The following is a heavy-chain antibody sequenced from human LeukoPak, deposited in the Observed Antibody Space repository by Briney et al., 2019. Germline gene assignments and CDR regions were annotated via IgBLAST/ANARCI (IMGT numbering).Heavy chain of an antibody. CDR1: GGSISSYY. J-gene: IGHJ6*02. V-gene: IGHV4-59*01. D-gene: IGHD5-18*01. CDR3: ARDRGMDTAMVVYYGMDV. Sequence: SETLSLTCTVSGGSISSYYWSWIRQPPGKGLEWIRYIYYSGSTYYNPSLKSRVTISVDTSKNQFSLKLSSVTAADTAVYYCARDRGMDTAMVVYYGMDVWGQGTTVTVSS. CDR2: IYYSGST.